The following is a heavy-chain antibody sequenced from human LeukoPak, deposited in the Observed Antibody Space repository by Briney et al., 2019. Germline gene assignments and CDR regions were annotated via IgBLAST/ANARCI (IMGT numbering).Heavy chain of an antibody. J-gene: IGHJ4*02. CDR1: GGSISSGGYS. CDR2: IYHSGST. Sequence: PSETLSLTCAVSGGSISSGGYSWSWIRQPPGKGLEWIGYIYHSGSTYYNPSLKSRVTISVDRSKNQFSLKLSSVTAADTAVYYCARAADYYDSSGYYHPLFDYWGQGTLVTVSS. D-gene: IGHD3-22*01. V-gene: IGHV4-30-2*01. CDR3: ARAADYYDSSGYYHPLFDY.